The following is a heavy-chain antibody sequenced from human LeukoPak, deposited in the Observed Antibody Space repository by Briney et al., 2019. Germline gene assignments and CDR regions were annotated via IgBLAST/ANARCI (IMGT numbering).Heavy chain of an antibody. J-gene: IGHJ4*02. CDR1: GFTFSSYW. D-gene: IGHD5-18*01. CDR2: IKQDGSEK. CDR3: ARVISKPRYSYGSSLFDY. Sequence: GGSLRLSCAASGFTFSSYWMSWVRQAPGKGLEWVANIKQDGSEKYYVDSVKGRFTISRDNAKNSLYLQMNSLRAEDTAVYYCARVISKPRYSYGSSLFDYWGQRTLVTVSS. V-gene: IGHV3-7*01.